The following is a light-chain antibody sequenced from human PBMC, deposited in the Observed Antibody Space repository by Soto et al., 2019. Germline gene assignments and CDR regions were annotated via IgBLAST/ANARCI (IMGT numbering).Light chain of an antibody. J-gene: IGKJ1*01. CDR1: QTVSSN. Sequence: EIVMTQSPATLSVSPGERATLSCRASQTVSSNLAWYQQKPGQAPRLLIYGASTRATGIPARFSGSGSGTEFTLTISRLQSEDFALYYCQQYNNSPWTFGQGTKVEIK. V-gene: IGKV3-15*01. CDR3: QQYNNSPWT. CDR2: GAS.